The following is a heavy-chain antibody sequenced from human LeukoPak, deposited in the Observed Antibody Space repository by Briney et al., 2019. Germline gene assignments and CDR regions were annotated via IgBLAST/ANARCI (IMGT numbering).Heavy chain of an antibody. D-gene: IGHD2-15*01. V-gene: IGHV3-64*01. CDR3: ARALGSGRRHDAFDI. Sequence: PGGFLRLSCAASGFTFTNYPMHWVRQAPGKGLEYVSAISNNGGATYYANSVEDRFTISRDNSKNTLYLQMGSLRAEDMAVYYCARALGSGRRHDAFDIWGQGTMVTVSS. J-gene: IGHJ3*02. CDR2: ISNNGGAT. CDR1: GFTFTNYP.